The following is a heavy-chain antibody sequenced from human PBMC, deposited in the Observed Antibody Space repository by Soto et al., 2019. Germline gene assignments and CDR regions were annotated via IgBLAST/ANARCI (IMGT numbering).Heavy chain of an antibody. J-gene: IGHJ4*02. D-gene: IGHD2-2*01. CDR1: GGSISSYY. V-gene: IGHV4-59*01. CDR3: ASSLWNCSGTSCQEDY. Sequence: SETLSLTCTVSGGSISSYYWSWIRQPPGKGLEWIGYIYYSGSTNYNPSLKSRVTISVDTSKNQFSLKLSSVTAADTAVYYCASSLWNCSGTSCQEDYWGQGTLVTVSS. CDR2: IYYSGST.